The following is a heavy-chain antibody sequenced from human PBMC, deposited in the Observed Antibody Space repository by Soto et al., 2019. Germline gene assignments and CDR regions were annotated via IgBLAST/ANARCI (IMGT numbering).Heavy chain of an antibody. J-gene: IGHJ4*02. CDR2: IIPIFGTA. Sequence: QVQLVQSGAEVKKPGSSVKVSCKASGGTFSSYAISWVRQAPGQGLEWMGGIIPIFGTANYAQKFQGRVTINADECTSTADMELSSLRSEDPAVYYCARVDDILTGYYPPVPPVYWGQGTLVTVSS. V-gene: IGHV1-69*12. CDR1: GGTFSSYA. D-gene: IGHD3-9*01. CDR3: ARVDDILTGYYPPVPPVY.